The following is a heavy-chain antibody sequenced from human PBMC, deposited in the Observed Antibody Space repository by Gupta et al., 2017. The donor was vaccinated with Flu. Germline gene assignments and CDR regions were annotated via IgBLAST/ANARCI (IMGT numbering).Heavy chain of an antibody. CDR2: MSHDGQTK. Sequence: QVQLVESGRSVVQPGRSLQVSCAASGSTFDSYGMHWVRQAPGQGLEWVAIMSHDGQTKYYGGSVKGRFNSSSDNSKNTIYMKRNSMRPEYTAVEYRARDGALASVYDHFDPWGQGIRVTVSS. J-gene: IGHJ5*02. CDR3: ARDGALASVYDHFDP. D-gene: IGHD5-12*01. CDR1: GSTFDSYG. V-gene: IGHV3-30*03.